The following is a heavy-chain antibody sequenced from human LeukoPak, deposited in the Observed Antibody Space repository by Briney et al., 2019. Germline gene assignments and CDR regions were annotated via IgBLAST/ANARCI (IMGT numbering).Heavy chain of an antibody. V-gene: IGHV4-34*01. CDR2: IHPHGIF. Sequence: PSETLSLTCDVSGGSCDDYYCSWIRQPPGKGLEWIGEIHPHGIFYYNSSLMSRVTISIDTSKSQFPLRLTSVTAADTAFYYCARGRDRSKAGDLWGQGSLVTVSS. CDR3: ARGRDRSKAGDL. D-gene: IGHD5-24*01. J-gene: IGHJ5*02. CDR1: GGSCDDYY.